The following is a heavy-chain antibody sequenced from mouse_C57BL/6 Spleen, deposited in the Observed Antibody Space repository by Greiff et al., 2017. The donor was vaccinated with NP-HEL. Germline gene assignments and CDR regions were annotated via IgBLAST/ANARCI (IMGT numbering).Heavy chain of an antibody. CDR2: INPSSGYT. Sequence: VQLQQSGAELAKPGASVKLSCKASGYTFTSYWMHWVKQRPGQGLEWIGYINPSSGYTKYNQKFKDKATLTADKSASTAYMQLSSMTYEDSAVYYCAIEVYYGSSYDGYAMDYWGQGTSVTVSS. D-gene: IGHD1-1*01. J-gene: IGHJ4*01. V-gene: IGHV1-7*01. CDR3: AIEVYYGSSYDGYAMDY. CDR1: GYTFTSYW.